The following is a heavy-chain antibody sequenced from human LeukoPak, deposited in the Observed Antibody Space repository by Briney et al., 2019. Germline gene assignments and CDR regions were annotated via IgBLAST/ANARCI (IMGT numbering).Heavy chain of an antibody. J-gene: IGHJ6*02. V-gene: IGHV3-11*01. CDR3: ARDPFITMIVVVPQGMDV. CDR2: ISSSGSTI. Sequence: GGSLRLSCAASGFTFSDYYMSWIRQASGKGLEWVSYISSSGSTIYYADSVKGRFTISRDNAKNSLYLQMNSLRAEDTAVYYCARDPFITMIVVVPQGMDVWGQGTTVTVSS. CDR1: GFTFSDYY. D-gene: IGHD3-22*01.